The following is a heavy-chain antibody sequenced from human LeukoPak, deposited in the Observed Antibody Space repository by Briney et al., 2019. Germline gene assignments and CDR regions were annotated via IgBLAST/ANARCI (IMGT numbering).Heavy chain of an antibody. CDR2: IYFTGST. Sequence: SETLSLTRTVSGGSISSESDSWGWIRQPPGKGLDWVGNIYFTGSTFYKSSLKSRGTISVDTSKNQFSLIINSVTAADTAVYYCARAPTRSSNLVTGYLFDSWGQGILVTVSS. D-gene: IGHD3-9*01. J-gene: IGHJ4*02. CDR3: ARAPTRSSNLVTGYLFDS. V-gene: IGHV4-39*07. CDR1: GGSISSESDS.